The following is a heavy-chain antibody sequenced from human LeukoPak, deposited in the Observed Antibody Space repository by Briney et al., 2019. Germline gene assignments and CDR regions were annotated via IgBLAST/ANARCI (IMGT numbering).Heavy chain of an antibody. CDR3: ARDRRGGIAAAANYFDY. J-gene: IGHJ4*02. D-gene: IGHD6-13*01. Sequence: GGSLRLSCAASGFTFSSYEMNWVRQAQGKGLEGVSYISSSGSTIYYADSVKGRFTISRDNAKNSLYLQMNSLRAEDTAVYYCARDRRGGIAAAANYFDYWGQGTLVTVSS. V-gene: IGHV3-48*03. CDR1: GFTFSSYE. CDR2: ISSSGSTI.